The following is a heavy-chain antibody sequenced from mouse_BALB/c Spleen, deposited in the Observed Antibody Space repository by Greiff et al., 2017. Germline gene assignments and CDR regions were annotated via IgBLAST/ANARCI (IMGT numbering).Heavy chain of an antibody. CDR2: ISYSGST. Sequence: EVKLMESGPSLVKPSQTLSLTCSVTGDSITSGYWNWIRKFPGNKLEYMGYISYSGSTYYNPSLKSRISITRDTSKNQYYLQLNSVTTEDTATYYCARYGSSHWYFDVWGAGTTVTVSS. D-gene: IGHD1-1*01. J-gene: IGHJ1*01. V-gene: IGHV3-8*02. CDR1: GDSITSGY. CDR3: ARYGSSHWYFDV.